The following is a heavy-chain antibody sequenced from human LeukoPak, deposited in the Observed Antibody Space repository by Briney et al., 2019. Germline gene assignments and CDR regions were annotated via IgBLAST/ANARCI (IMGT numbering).Heavy chain of an antibody. CDR2: ISSSGSTI. J-gene: IGHJ4*02. V-gene: IGHV3-48*03. CDR1: GFTFRSYE. D-gene: IGHD6-13*01. Sequence: GGSLRLSCAASGFTFRSYEMNWVRQAPGKGLEWVSYISSSGSTIYYTDSVKGRFTISRDNAKNSLYLQMNSLRAEDTAVYYCARDRSIAAAGTVFGYWGQGTLVTVSS. CDR3: ARDRSIAAAGTVFGY.